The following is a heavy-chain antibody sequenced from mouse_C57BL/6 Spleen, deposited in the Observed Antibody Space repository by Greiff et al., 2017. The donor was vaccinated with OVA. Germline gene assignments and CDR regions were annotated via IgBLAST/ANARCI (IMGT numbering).Heavy chain of an antibody. CDR2: INPNNGGT. CDR3: ARRYYGSSYDWFAY. D-gene: IGHD1-1*01. Sequence: EVQLQQSGPELVKPGASVKISCKASGYTFTDYYMNWVKQSHGKSLEWIGDINPNNGGTSYNQKFKGKATLTVDKSSSTAYMELRSLTSEDSAVYYCARRYYGSSYDWFAYWGQGTLVTVSA. V-gene: IGHV1-26*01. CDR1: GYTFTDYY. J-gene: IGHJ3*01.